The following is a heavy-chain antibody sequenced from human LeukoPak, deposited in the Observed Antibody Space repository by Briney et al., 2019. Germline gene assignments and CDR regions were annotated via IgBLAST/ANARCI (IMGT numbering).Heavy chain of an antibody. Sequence: ASVKVSCKASGYSFISNYIQWVRQAPGLGPEWMGWMHPGNGNTRYAEKFQGRVTMTRDTSINTAYMDLSSLRSDDMAVYYCAREGSYCVGGDCYSFDFWGQGTLITVSP. J-gene: IGHJ4*02. CDR2: MHPGNGNT. V-gene: IGHV1-2*02. D-gene: IGHD2-21*02. CDR1: GYSFISNY. CDR3: AREGSYCVGGDCYSFDF.